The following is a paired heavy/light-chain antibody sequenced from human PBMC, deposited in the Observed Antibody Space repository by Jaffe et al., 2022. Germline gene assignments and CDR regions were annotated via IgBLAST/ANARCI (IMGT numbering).Light chain of an antibody. CDR1: QGISNY. CDR3: HQLNSYPLS. J-gene: IGKJ4*01. V-gene: IGKV1-9*01. Sequence: DIQLTQSPSFLSASVGDRVTITCRASQGISNYLAWYQQKPGKAPKLLIYSASTLQSGVPSRFSGSGSGTEFTLTISSLQPEDFATYYCHQLNSYPLSFGGGTKVEIK. CDR2: SAS.
Heavy chain of an antibody. CDR2: IGTGGTHT. CDR1: GFTFSTYT. J-gene: IGHJ4*02. D-gene: IGHD4-4*01. V-gene: IGHV3-21*04. Sequence: EVQLVESGGGLVKPGGSLRLSCAASGFTFSTYTMNWVRQAPGKGLEWVSSIGTGGTHTFYADSVKGRFAISRDDAKNSLDLQMNSLRAEDTAVYYCSRDIPFSNFDYWGLGTLVTVSS. CDR3: SRDIPFSNFDY.